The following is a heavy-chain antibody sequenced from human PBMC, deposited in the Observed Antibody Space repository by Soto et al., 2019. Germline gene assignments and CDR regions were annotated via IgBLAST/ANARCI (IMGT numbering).Heavy chain of an antibody. D-gene: IGHD6-6*01. Sequence: QVLLVQSGAEVRKPGASVKISCKASGYTFTDYTINWVRQAPGQRLELMGWINAGNGNTKYSRKFQGRVTISRDTSATTAYLELSSLRPEGTAVYYCARVVDYSRSVYFDYWGQGTLVTVSS. CDR1: GYTFTDYT. V-gene: IGHV1-3*01. CDR3: ARVVDYSRSVYFDY. CDR2: INAGNGNT. J-gene: IGHJ4*02.